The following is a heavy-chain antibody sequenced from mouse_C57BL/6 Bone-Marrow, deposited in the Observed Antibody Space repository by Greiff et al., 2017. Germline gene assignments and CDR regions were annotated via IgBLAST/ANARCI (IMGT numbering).Heavy chain of an antibody. J-gene: IGHJ3*01. CDR1: GYSFTDYN. V-gene: IGHV1-39*01. CDR2: INPNYGTT. Sequence: EVQLQQSGPELVKPGASVKISCKASGYSFTDYNMNWVKQSNGKSLEWIGVINPNYGTTSYNQKFKGKATLTVDQSSSTAYMQLNSLTSEDSAVYYCSPLYYGSSLGFAYWGQGTLVTVSA. CDR3: SPLYYGSSLGFAY. D-gene: IGHD1-1*01.